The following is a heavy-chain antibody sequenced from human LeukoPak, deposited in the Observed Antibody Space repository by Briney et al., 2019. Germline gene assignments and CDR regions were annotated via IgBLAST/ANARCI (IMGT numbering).Heavy chain of an antibody. CDR3: ARGRSSLDAFDI. D-gene: IGHD1-26*01. CDR1: GYTFTSYY. CDR2: INPSGGST. J-gene: IGHJ3*02. V-gene: IGHV1-46*01. Sequence: ASVKVSFNSSGYTFTSYYMHWVRQPHAQGLEWMGIINPSGGSTSYAQKFQGRVTMTRDTSTSTVYMELSSLRSEDTAVCYCARGRSSLDAFDIWGQGTMVTVSS.